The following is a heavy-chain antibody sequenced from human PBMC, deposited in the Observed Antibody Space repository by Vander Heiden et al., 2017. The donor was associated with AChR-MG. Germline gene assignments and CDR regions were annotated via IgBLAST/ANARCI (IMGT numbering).Heavy chain of an antibody. Sequence: EVQLVESGGGLVQPGGSLRLSCAASGFTFSSYSMNWVSQAPGKGLEWVSYISSSSSTIYYADSVKGRFTISRDNAKNSLYLQMNSLRDEDTAVYYCAREADYDFWSGYYPLYYYYYYMDVWGKGTTVTVSS. V-gene: IGHV3-48*02. CDR2: ISSSSSTI. CDR1: GFTFSSYS. J-gene: IGHJ6*03. D-gene: IGHD3-3*01. CDR3: AREADYDFWSGYYPLYYYYYYMDV.